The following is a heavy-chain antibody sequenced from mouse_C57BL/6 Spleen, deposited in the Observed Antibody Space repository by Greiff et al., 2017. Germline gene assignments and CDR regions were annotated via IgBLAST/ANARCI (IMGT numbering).Heavy chain of an antibody. D-gene: IGHD2-3*01. CDR1: GYTFTSYW. CDR3: ARAGEGYYYY. V-gene: IGHV1-72*01. Sequence: QVKLQQPGAELVKPGASVKLSCTASGYTFTSYWMHWVKQRPGRGLEWIGRIDTNSGGTKYNETFKSKATLTVDKPSSTAYMQLNSLTSEDSAGYYCARAGEGYYYYWGQGTTLTFSS. CDR2: IDTNSGGT. J-gene: IGHJ2*01.